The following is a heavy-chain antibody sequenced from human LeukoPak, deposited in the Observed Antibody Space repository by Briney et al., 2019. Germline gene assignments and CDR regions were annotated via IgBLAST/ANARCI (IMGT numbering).Heavy chain of an antibody. J-gene: IGHJ4*02. CDR3: AKRDYPSPTDFYPLFDY. D-gene: IGHD3/OR15-3a*01. Sequence: QPGGSLRLSCVASGFIFDNYAMAWVRQAPGKGLEWVSGISGSAERMYYADSVRGRFTVSRDNSKNTLFLQLNSLRADDTAVYFCAKRDYPSPTDFYPLFDYWGQGALVTVSS. CDR2: ISGSAERM. V-gene: IGHV3-23*01. CDR1: GFIFDNYA.